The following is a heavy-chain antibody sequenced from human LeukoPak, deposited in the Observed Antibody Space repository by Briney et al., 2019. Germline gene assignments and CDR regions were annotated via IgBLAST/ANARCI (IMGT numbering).Heavy chain of an antibody. CDR3: AREIVSSVAGNFDY. CDR1: GFTFSSYE. D-gene: IGHD6-19*01. J-gene: IGHJ4*02. CDR2: ISSSDGTR. V-gene: IGHV3-48*03. Sequence: GGSLRLSCAASGFTFSSYEMNWVRQAPGKGLEWVSYISSSDGTRTYADSVKGRFTIYRDNAKNSLYLEMNSLRAEDTAVYYCAREIVSSVAGNFDYWGQGTLVTVSS.